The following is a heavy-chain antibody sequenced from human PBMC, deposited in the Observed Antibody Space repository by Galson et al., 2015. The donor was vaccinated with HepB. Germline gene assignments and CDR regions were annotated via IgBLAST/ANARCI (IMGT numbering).Heavy chain of an antibody. Sequence: SLRLSCAAPGFTFSNAWMSWVRQAPGKGLEWVGRIKSKTDGGTTDYAAPVQGRFTISRDDSKNTLYLQMNSLKTEDTAMYYCTTSGYSGYDSYYYYYGLDVWGQGTTDTVSS. J-gene: IGHJ6*02. CDR3: TTSGYSGYDSYYYYYGLDV. V-gene: IGHV3-15*01. D-gene: IGHD5-12*01. CDR2: IKSKTDGGTT. CDR1: GFTFSNAW.